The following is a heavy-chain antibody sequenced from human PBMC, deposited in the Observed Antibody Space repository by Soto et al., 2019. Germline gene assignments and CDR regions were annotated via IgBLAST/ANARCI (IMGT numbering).Heavy chain of an antibody. V-gene: IGHV3-23*01. J-gene: IGHJ3*01. CDR2: IFGNGRTT. CDR3: AKSQSGSFFAAFDL. CDR1: GFDFSSDV. D-gene: IGHD1-26*01. Sequence: VQLLESGGKVEQPGGSLRLSCAASGFDFSSDVMNWVRQAPGKGLEWVASIFGNGRTTYYADSVKGRFNISRDNSKNTLYLQLNSLRVEDTALYYCAKSQSGSFFAAFDLWGQGTMVTVSS.